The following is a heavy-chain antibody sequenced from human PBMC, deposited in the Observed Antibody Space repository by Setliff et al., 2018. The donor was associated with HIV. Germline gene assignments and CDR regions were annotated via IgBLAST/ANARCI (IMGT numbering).Heavy chain of an antibody. D-gene: IGHD3-22*01. CDR2: IYTSGST. J-gene: IGHJ6*02. V-gene: IGHV4-59*11. Sequence: PSETLSLTCTVSGASITSHYWSWIRQSPGRELEWIGRIYTSGSTKYNPSLKSRVTISADTSKNQFSLKLNSVTTADTAVYYCARSRTSSGYYGVTGYGMDVWGQGTTVTVSS. CDR1: GASITSHY. CDR3: ARSRTSSGYYGVTGYGMDV.